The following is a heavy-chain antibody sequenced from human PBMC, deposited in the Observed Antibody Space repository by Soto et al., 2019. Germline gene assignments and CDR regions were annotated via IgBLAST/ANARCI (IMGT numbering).Heavy chain of an antibody. CDR2: ISYDGSNK. CDR1: GFTFSSYG. J-gene: IGHJ6*02. CDR3: AKGDLEYYDFWSGPTWYYYGMDV. Sequence: LRLSCAASGFTFSSYGMHWVRQAPGKGLEWVAVISYDGSNKYYADSVKGRFTISRDNSKNTLYLQMNSLRAEDTAVYYCAKGDLEYYDFWSGPTWYYYGMDVWGQGTTVTVSS. V-gene: IGHV3-30*18. D-gene: IGHD3-3*01.